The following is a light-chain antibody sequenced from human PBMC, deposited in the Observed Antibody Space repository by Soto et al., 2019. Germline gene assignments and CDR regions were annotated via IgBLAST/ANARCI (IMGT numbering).Light chain of an antibody. CDR1: QSINRW. Sequence: IQMTQSPSTLSASVGDRVTITCRASQSINRWLAWYQQRPGKAPRLLIYYASTLESGVPSRFSGSESGTEFTLTISGLQPDDFATYYCQQYKSWWTFGQGTKVDIK. V-gene: IGKV1-5*01. CDR3: QQYKSWWT. J-gene: IGKJ1*01. CDR2: YAS.